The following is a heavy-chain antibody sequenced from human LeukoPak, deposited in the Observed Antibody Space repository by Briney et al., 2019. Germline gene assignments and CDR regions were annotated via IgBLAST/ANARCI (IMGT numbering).Heavy chain of an antibody. Sequence: GGSLRLSCAASEFTFSNYGMHWVRQAPGKGLEWVALVSYAGSNKYYVDSVKGRFTISRDNSKNTLYLQMNSLRAEDTAVYYCAKDRATMTTRIFDFWGQGTLVTVSS. CDR1: EFTFSNYG. CDR3: AKDRATMTTRIFDF. CDR2: VSYAGSNK. D-gene: IGHD4-17*01. J-gene: IGHJ4*02. V-gene: IGHV3-30*18.